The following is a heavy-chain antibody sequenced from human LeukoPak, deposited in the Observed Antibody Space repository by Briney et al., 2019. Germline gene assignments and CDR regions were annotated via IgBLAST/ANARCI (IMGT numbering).Heavy chain of an antibody. D-gene: IGHD3-9*01. CDR2: MNPNSGNT. J-gene: IGHJ5*02. Sequence: ASVKVSCKASGYTFTSYDINWVRQATGQGLEWMGWMNPNSGNTGYAQKFQGRVTITRNTSISTAYMELSSLRSEDTAVYYCARDYILTGYYNTRGVFDPWGQGTLVTVSS. V-gene: IGHV1-8*03. CDR3: ARDYILTGYYNTRGVFDP. CDR1: GYTFTSYD.